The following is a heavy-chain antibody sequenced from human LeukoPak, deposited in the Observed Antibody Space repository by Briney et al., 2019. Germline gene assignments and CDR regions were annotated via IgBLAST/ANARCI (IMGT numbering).Heavy chain of an antibody. J-gene: IGHJ1*01. CDR3: AKDGYTSTWWFQH. V-gene: IGHV3-23*01. CDR2: ISGSCGST. CDR1: GFTFSSYA. D-gene: IGHD6-13*01. Sequence: GGSLRLSCAASGFTFSSYAMSWVRQAPGKGLEWVSTISGSCGSTYYADSVKGRFTISRDNSNNTMYLQMNSLRVEDTAVYYCAKDGYTSTWWFQHWGQGTLVTVSS.